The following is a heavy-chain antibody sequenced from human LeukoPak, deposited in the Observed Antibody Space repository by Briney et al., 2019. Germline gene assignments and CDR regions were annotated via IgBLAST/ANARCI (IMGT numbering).Heavy chain of an antibody. Sequence: SETLSLTCTVSGVSIFSSYWNWVRQPPGKGLEWIGYVHYSGSTNYNPSLKSRVTISVDTSKSQFSLKLSSATAADTAVCYCATGRSIRYFDYWGQGTLLTVSS. D-gene: IGHD3-9*01. CDR1: GVSIFSSY. V-gene: IGHV4-59*08. CDR2: VHYSGST. J-gene: IGHJ4*02. CDR3: ATGRSIRYFDY.